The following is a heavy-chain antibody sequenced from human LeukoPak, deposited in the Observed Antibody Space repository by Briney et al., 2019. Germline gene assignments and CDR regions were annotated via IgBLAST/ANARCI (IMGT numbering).Heavy chain of an antibody. J-gene: IGHJ4*02. CDR2: INPNSGGT. D-gene: IGHD3-22*01. V-gene: IGHV1-2*02. CDR3: ARDLHYDSSGYYGY. Sequence: EASVKVSCKASGYTFTGYYMHWVRQAPGQGLEWMGWINPNSGGTNYAQKFQGRVTMTRDTSISTAYMELSRLRSDDTAVYYCARDLHYDSSGYYGYWGQGTLATVSS. CDR1: GYTFTGYY.